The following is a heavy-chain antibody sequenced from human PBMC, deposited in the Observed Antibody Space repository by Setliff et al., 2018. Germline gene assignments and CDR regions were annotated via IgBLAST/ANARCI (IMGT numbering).Heavy chain of an antibody. CDR3: ARVLFHCSSTSCYLDAFDI. CDR2: ISAYNGNT. D-gene: IGHD2-2*01. Sequence: ASVKVSCKASGYTFISYGISWVRQAPGQGLKWMGWISAYNGNTNYAQRLQGRVTMTTDTSTSTAYMELRSLRSDDTAVYYCARVLFHCSSTSCYLDAFDIWGQGTMVT. J-gene: IGHJ3*02. CDR1: GYTFISYG. V-gene: IGHV1-18*01.